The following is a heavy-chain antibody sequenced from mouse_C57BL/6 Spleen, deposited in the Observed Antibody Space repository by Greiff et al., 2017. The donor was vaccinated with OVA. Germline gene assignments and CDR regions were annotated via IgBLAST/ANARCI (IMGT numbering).Heavy chain of an antibody. J-gene: IGHJ2*01. D-gene: IGHD3-3*01. CDR3: AREGHLDY. Sequence: QVQLQQPGAELVRPGTSVKLSCKASGYTFTSYWMHWVKQRPGQGLEWIGVIDPSDSYTNYNPKFKGKATLTVDPSSSTAYSQLSSLTSEDSAVYYCAREGHLDYWGQGTTLTVSS. V-gene: IGHV1-59*01. CDR1: GYTFTSYW. CDR2: IDPSDSYT.